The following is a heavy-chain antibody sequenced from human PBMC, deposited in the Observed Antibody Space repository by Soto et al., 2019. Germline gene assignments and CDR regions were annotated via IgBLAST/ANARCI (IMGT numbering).Heavy chain of an antibody. V-gene: IGHV5-10-1*01. D-gene: IGHD5-12*01. CDR1: GYSFTSYW. CDR3: ARLVNLSGYEVWYYYYGMDV. J-gene: IGHJ6*02. CDR2: IDPSDSYT. Sequence: GESLKISCKGSGYSFTSYWISWVRQMPGKGLEWMGRIDPSDSYTNYSPSFQGHVTISADKSISTAYLQWSSLKDSDTAMYYCARLVNLSGYEVWYYYYGMDVWGQGTTVTVSS.